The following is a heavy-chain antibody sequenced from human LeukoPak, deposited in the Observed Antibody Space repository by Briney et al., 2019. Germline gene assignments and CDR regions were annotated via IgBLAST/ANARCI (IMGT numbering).Heavy chain of an antibody. CDR2: IYYSGST. D-gene: IGHD1-14*01. V-gene: IGHV4-59*01. CDR3: ARRTTGPNYYYYYMDV. J-gene: IGHJ6*03. CDR1: GGSISSYY. Sequence: PSETLSLTCTVSGGSISSYYWSWIRQPPGKGLEWIGYIYYSGSTNYNPSLKSRVTISVDTSKNQFSLKLSSVTAADTAVYYCARRTTGPNYYYYYMDVWGKGTTVTVSS.